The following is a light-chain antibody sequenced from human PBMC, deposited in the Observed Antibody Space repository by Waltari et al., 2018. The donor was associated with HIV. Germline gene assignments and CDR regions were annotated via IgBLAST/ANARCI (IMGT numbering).Light chain of an antibody. J-gene: IGLJ2*01. CDR1: SSDVSVYDY. CDR3: CSYADTKRVL. Sequence: QSELSQSTSASGFPGKSVTINCTGTSSDVSVYDYVSWYQQHPGKDPNWLIYPVSKRPSGVLTRFSGSKSGDTATLTVSGRQTEDEADYHCCSYADTKRVLFGGGTKLTVL. V-gene: IGLV2-8*01. CDR2: PVS.